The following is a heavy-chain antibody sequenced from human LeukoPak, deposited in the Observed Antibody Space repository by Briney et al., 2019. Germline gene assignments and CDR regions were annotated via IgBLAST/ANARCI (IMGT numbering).Heavy chain of an antibody. CDR1: GFRFSSYG. V-gene: IGHV3-33*01. Sequence: GGSLRLSCAASGFRFSSYGMHWVRQAPGKGLEWVAVIWHDENKKYYGDSVKGRFTISRDNSRNTLYLQMSSLRAEDTAVYYFARDHGSGSYPLDYWGQGTLVTVSS. CDR2: IWHDENKK. J-gene: IGHJ4*02. CDR3: ARDHGSGSYPLDY. D-gene: IGHD3-10*01.